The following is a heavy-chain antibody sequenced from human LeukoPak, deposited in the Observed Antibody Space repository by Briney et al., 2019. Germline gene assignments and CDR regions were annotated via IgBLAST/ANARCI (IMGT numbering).Heavy chain of an antibody. D-gene: IGHD6-13*01. CDR1: GGSISSYY. V-gene: IGHV4-59*08. CDR2: IYYSGST. CDR3: ARHLYSSSWSPFDI. Sequence: PSETLSLTCTVSGGSISSYYWSWIRQPPGKGLEWIGYIYYSGSTNHNPSLKSRVTISVDTSKNQFPLKLSSVTAADTAVYYCARHLYSSSWSPFDIWGQGTMVTVSS. J-gene: IGHJ3*02.